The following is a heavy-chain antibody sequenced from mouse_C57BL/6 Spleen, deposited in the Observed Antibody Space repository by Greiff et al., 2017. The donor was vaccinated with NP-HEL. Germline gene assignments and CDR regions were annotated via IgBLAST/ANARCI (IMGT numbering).Heavy chain of an antibody. CDR3: ARRTMVTTDFDY. CDR2: IYPGDGDT. CDR1: GYAFSSYW. V-gene: IGHV1-80*01. Sequence: LKESGASVKISCKASGYAFSSYWMNWVKQRPGKGLEWIGQIYPGDGDTNYNGKFKGKATLTADKSSSTAYMQPSSLNSEDSAVYFCARRTMVTTDFDYWGQGTTLTVSS. D-gene: IGHD2-2*01. J-gene: IGHJ2*01.